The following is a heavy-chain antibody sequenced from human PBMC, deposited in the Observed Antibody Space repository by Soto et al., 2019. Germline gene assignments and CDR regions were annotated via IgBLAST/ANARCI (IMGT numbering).Heavy chain of an antibody. CDR1: GFTFSSYG. V-gene: IGHV3-30*18. CDR2: ISYDGSNK. Sequence: GGSLRLSCAASGFTFSSYGMHWVRQAPGKGLEWVAVISYDGSNKYYADSVKGRFTISRDNSKNTLYLQMNSLRAEDTAVYYCANLIAAAGSGDDYWGQGTLVTVSS. CDR3: ANLIAAAGSGDDY. D-gene: IGHD6-13*01. J-gene: IGHJ4*02.